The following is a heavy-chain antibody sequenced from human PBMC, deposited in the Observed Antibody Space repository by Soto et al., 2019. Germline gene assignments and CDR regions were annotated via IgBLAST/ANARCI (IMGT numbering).Heavy chain of an antibody. J-gene: IGHJ4*02. CDR1: GFTFSSYA. V-gene: IGHV3-30-3*01. D-gene: IGHD3-10*01. CDR2: ISYDGSNK. Sequence: PGGSLRLSCAASGFTFSSYAMHWVRQAPGKGLEWVAVISYDGSNKYYADSVKSRFTISRDNSKNTLYLQMNSLRAEDTAVYYCARDRLWFGEFEPLDYWGQGTLVTVSS. CDR3: ARDRLWFGEFEPLDY.